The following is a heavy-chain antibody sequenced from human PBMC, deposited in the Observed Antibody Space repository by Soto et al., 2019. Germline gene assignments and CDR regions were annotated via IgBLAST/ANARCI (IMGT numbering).Heavy chain of an antibody. J-gene: IGHJ4*02. Sequence: QVQLVQSGAEVKKPGASVKVSCKASGYTFTNFGISWVRQAPGQGLEWMGWISAYNGNTNYAQNSRGKATRPTAKSRRKAYREWRSLSSAATAVFSCAGGGTRIASGGKGTLVT. D-gene: IGHD2-21*01. CDR2: ISAYNGNT. CDR3: AGGGTRIAS. CDR1: GYTFTNFG. V-gene: IGHV1-18*01.